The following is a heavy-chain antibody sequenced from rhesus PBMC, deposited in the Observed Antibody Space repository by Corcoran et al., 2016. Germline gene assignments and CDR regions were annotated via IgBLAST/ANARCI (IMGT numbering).Heavy chain of an antibody. V-gene: IGHV4-93*02. Sequence: VQLQESGPAVVKPSETLSLTCAVSGGSISSSNWWHWIRQSPGKGLEWIGGIYGSGGSTEYNPSLKSRGNLSIDTSKNQVSLKLSAETAAETAVYYCARRAIAAADFDYWGQGVLVTVSS. J-gene: IGHJ4*01. D-gene: IGHD6-25*01. CDR3: ARRAIAAADFDY. CDR1: GGSISSSNW. CDR2: IYGSGGST.